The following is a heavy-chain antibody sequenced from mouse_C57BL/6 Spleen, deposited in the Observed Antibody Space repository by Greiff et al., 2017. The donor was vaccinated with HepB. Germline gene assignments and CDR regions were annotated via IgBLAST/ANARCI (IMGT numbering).Heavy chain of an antibody. V-gene: IGHV1-18*01. CDR3: ANGYFDV. J-gene: IGHJ1*03. CDR1: GYTFTDYN. CDR2: INPNNGGT. Sequence: DVKLQESGPELVKPGASVKIPCKASGYTFTDYNMDWVKQSHGKSLEWIGDINPNNGGTIYNQKFKGKATSTVDKSSSTAYMELRSLTSEDTAVYYCANGYFDVWGTGTTVTVSS.